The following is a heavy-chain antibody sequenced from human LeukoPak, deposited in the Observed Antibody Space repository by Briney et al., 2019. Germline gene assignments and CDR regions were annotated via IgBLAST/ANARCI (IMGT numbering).Heavy chain of an antibody. V-gene: IGHV1-69*04. J-gene: IGHJ4*02. CDR1: GGTFSSYA. CDR3: ARDSRLYGDYAKPFLEPDY. Sequence: ASVKVSCKASGGTFSSYAISWVRQAPGQGLEWMGRIIPIFGIANYAQKFQGRVTITADKSTSTAYMELSSLRSEDTAVYYCARDSRLYGDYAKPFLEPDYWGQGTLVTVSS. CDR2: IIPIFGIA. D-gene: IGHD4-17*01.